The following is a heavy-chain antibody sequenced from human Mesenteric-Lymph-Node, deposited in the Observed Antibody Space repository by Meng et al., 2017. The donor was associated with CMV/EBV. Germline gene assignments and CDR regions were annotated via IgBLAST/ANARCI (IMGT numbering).Heavy chain of an antibody. V-gene: IGHV6-1*01. CDR2: TYYRSKWYN. CDR3: GREGGDAFDY. D-gene: IGHD1-26*01. Sequence: CAISGDSVPSISTAWNWIRQSPSRGLEWLGRTYYRSKWYNDYAVYVKSRISIKTDTSKNQFSLQLNSVTPEDTAVYYCGREGGDAFDYWGQGTLVTVSS. CDR1: GDSVPSISTA. J-gene: IGHJ4*02.